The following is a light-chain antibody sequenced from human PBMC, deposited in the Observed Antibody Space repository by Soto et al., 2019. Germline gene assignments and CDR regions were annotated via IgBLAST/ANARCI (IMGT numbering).Light chain of an antibody. CDR3: CSYTSSSIRV. CDR2: EVR. Sequence: SALTQPASVSGSPGQSITISCTGTSSDVGGYNHVSWYQQHPGKAPKLIIYEVRNRPSGVSNRLSGSKSGNTASLTISGLQADDEADYYSCSYTSSSIRVFGGGTKLTVL. V-gene: IGLV2-14*01. J-gene: IGLJ3*02. CDR1: SSDVGGYNH.